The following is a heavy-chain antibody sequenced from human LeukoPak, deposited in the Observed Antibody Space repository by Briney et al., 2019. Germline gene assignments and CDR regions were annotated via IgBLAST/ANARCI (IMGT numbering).Heavy chain of an antibody. Sequence: PGGSLRLSCAASGFTFSSYGMHWVRQAPGKGLEWVAFIRYDGSNKYYADSVKGRFTISRDNSKNTLYLQMNSLRAEDTAVYYCAKGFPYYYDSSGYFSEAFDAFDIWGQGTMVTVSS. V-gene: IGHV3-30*02. CDR2: IRYDGSNK. CDR1: GFTFSSYG. D-gene: IGHD3-22*01. J-gene: IGHJ3*02. CDR3: AKGFPYYYDSSGYFSEAFDAFDI.